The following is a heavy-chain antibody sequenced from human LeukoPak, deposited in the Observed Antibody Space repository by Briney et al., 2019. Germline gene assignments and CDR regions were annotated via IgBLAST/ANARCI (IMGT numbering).Heavy chain of an antibody. J-gene: IGHJ4*02. D-gene: IGHD3-10*01. CDR2: IYYSGST. Sequence: PSETLSLTCTVSGGSISSSSYYWGWIRQPPGKGLEWIGSIYYSGSTYYNPSLKSRVTISVDTAKNQFSLKLSSATAADTAVYYCARDRALWFGELSFSFYFDYWGQGTLVTVSS. CDR3: ARDRALWFGELSFSFYFDY. V-gene: IGHV4-39*07. CDR1: GGSISSSSYY.